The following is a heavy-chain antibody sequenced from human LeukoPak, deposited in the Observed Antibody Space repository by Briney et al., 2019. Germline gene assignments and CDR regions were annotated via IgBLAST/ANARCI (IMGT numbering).Heavy chain of an antibody. CDR1: GFTFSSYS. CDR3: AQSSGPMDV. D-gene: IGHD3-10*01. J-gene: IGHJ6*02. CDR2: ISSSSSYI. V-gene: IGHV3-21*01. Sequence: PGGSLRLSCAASGFTFSSYSMNWVRQAPGKGLEWVSSISSSSSYIYYAESVKGRFTISRDNAKNSLYLQMNSLRAEDTAVYYCAQSSGPMDVWGQGTTVTVSS.